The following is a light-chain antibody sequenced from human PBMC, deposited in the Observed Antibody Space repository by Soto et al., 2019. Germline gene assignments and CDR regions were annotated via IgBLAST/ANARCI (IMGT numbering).Light chain of an antibody. Sequence: QSVLTQPASVSGSPGQSITISCTGTSSDIGAYNYVSWYQQHPGKAPKSMIYEVNNRPSGVSDRFSGSESGNTASLTISGLQAEDEADYYCSSYTNSSTYVFGTGTKLTVL. CDR2: EVN. J-gene: IGLJ1*01. CDR3: SSYTNSSTYV. CDR1: SSDIGAYNY. V-gene: IGLV2-14*01.